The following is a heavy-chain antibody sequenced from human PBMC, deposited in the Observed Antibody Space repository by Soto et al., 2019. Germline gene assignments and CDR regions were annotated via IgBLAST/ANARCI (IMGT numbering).Heavy chain of an antibody. CDR3: AKKVTIYAVAPADY. CDR2: ISASGDAT. D-gene: IGHD3-3*01. Sequence: PGGSLRLSCAASGVTFSDFGMSWVRQAPGKGLEWVSVISASGDATYYAASVKGRFTLSRDNSKNTLYLQMNSLTVADTAVYYCAKKVTIYAVAPADYWGQGTQVTVSS. CDR1: GVTFSDFG. J-gene: IGHJ4*02. V-gene: IGHV3-23*01.